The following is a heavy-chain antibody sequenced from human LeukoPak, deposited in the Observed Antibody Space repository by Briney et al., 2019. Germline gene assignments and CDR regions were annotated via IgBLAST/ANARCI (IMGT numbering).Heavy chain of an antibody. D-gene: IGHD5/OR15-5a*01. CDR2: ISWNSGSI. Sequence: GGSLRLSCAASGFTFDDYAMHWVRQAPGKGLEWVSGISWNSGSIGYADSVKGRFTISRDNAKNSLYLQMNSLRAEDTALYYCAKDIGVGLRFMIDYWGRGTLVTVSS. CDR3: AKDIGVGLRFMIDY. J-gene: IGHJ4*02. V-gene: IGHV3-9*01. CDR1: GFTFDDYA.